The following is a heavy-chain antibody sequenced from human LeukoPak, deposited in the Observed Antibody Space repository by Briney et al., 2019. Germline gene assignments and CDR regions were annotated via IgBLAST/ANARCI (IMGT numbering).Heavy chain of an antibody. J-gene: IGHJ3*02. Sequence: GGSLRLSCAASGFTFSNAWMNWVRQAPGKGLEWISYIPSSDITTYYADSVKGRFTISRDNAKNSLYLQMNSLRAEDTAVYYCAKDLREYSSSPRNAFDIWGQGTMVTVSS. D-gene: IGHD6-6*01. V-gene: IGHV3-48*04. CDR1: GFTFSNAW. CDR3: AKDLREYSSSPRNAFDI. CDR2: IPSSDITT.